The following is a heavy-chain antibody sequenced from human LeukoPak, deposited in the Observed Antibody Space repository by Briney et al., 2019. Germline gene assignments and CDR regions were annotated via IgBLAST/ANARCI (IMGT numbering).Heavy chain of an antibody. CDR1: GFTVSSNY. D-gene: IGHD4-17*01. CDR2: IYSGGST. V-gene: IGHV3-53*01. J-gene: IGHJ5*02. Sequence: PGGSLRLSCAASGFTVSSNYMSWVRQAPGKGLEWVSVIYSGGSTYYADSVRGRFTISRDNSKNTLYLQMNSLRAEDTAVYYRASFYGDYAGTWFDPWGQGTLVTVSS. CDR3: ASFYGDYAGTWFDP.